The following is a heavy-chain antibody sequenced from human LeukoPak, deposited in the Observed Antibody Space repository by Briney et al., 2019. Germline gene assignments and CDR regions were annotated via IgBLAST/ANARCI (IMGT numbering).Heavy chain of an antibody. CDR2: ISSNGGST. CDR3: VKGHCSSTSCYYYYGMDV. J-gene: IGHJ6*04. D-gene: IGHD2-2*01. V-gene: IGHV3-64D*06. CDR1: GFTFSSYA. Sequence: PGGSLRLSCSASGFTFSSYAMHWVRQAPGKGLEYVSAISSNGGSTYYADSVKGRFTISGDNSKNTLYLQMSSLRAEDTAVYYCVKGHCSSTSCYYYYGMDVWGKGTTVTVSS.